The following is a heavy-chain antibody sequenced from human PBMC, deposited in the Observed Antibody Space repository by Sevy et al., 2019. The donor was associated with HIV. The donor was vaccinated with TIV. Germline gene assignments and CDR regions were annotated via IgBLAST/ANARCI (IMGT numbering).Heavy chain of an antibody. V-gene: IGHV4-38-2*02. J-gene: IGHJ3*01. Sequence: SETLSLTCTVSGYSISSGYLWGWIRQPPGKGLEWIGRVDHTGNTYYNPSLKSRVTTSVDTSKNQFSLRLSSVTAADTAVYYCANFGRLLIINGDAFDVWGQGTMVTVSS. CDR2: VDHTGNT. CDR3: ANFGRLLIINGDAFDV. D-gene: IGHD3-9*01. CDR1: GYSISSGYL.